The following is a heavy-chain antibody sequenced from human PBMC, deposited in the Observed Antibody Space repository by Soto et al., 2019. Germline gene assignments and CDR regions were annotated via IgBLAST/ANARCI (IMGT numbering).Heavy chain of an antibody. D-gene: IGHD3-3*01. CDR3: ARPYDPGSSTYLLDV. CDR1: GFTFSSDA. Sequence: GGSLRLSCAASGFTFSSDAMHWARQAPGKGLEWVAVTSNDGSKKYYADSVKGRFTISRDNSKNTLYLEMNSMRAEDTAVYYCARPYDPGSSTYLLDVWGQGSTVTVSS. CDR2: TSNDGSKK. V-gene: IGHV3-30-3*01. J-gene: IGHJ6*01.